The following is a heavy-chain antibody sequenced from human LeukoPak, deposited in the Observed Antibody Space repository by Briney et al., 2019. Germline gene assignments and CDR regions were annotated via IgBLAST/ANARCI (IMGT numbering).Heavy chain of an antibody. CDR3: ARGGVTAFDY. D-gene: IGHD3-3*01. V-gene: IGHV4-34*01. J-gene: IGHJ4*02. CDR2: INHSGST. CDR1: GGSFSGYY. Sequence: SETLSLTCAVYGGSFSGYYWSWIRQPPGKGLEWIGEINHSGSTNYNPSLKSRVTISVDTSKNQFSLKLSSVTAADTAVYYCARGGVTAFDYWGQGTLVTASS.